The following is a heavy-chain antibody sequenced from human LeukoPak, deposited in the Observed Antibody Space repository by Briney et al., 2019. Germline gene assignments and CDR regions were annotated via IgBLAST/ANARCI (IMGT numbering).Heavy chain of an antibody. CDR2: VLPDGRSK. V-gene: IGHV3-33*08. D-gene: IGHD6-13*01. CDR1: GFTFSSYA. Sequence: GGSLRLSCAASGFTFSSYAMSWVRQAPGKGLEWVAFVLPDGRSKYYADSVKGRFAISRDDSKNTVDLEMNSLRVEDTAVYYCVRDGDSSSWNFDYWGQGSLVTVSS. J-gene: IGHJ4*02. CDR3: VRDGDSSSWNFDY.